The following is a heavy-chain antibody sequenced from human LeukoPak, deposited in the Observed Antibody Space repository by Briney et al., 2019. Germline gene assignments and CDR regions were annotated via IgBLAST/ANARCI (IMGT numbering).Heavy chain of an antibody. J-gene: IGHJ4*02. CDR2: ISGSGVSA. D-gene: IGHD3-22*01. CDR3: ATRSFYYDSGGYSVYYFDY. V-gene: IGHV3-23*01. CDR1: RFTFRSYA. Sequence: GGSLRLSCAASRFTFRSYAMTWVRQAPGEGLEWVSVISGSGVSAYYADSVKGRFTISRDNSKNTLYLQMNSLRAEDTAVYYCATRSFYYDSGGYSVYYFDYWGQGTLVTVSS.